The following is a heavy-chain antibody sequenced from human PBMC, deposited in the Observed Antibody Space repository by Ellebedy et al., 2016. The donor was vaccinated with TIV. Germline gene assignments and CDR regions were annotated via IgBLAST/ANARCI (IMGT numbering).Heavy chain of an antibody. V-gene: IGHV3-13*01. Sequence: ETLSLTCAASGFTFSSYDMHWVRQATGKGLEWVSAIGTAGDTYYPGSVKGRFTISRENAKNSLYLQITSLRAEDTAVYYCARVRFGDTAVDYWGQGTLVTVSS. CDR1: GFTFSSYD. CDR3: ARVRFGDTAVDY. J-gene: IGHJ4*03. CDR2: IGTAGDT. D-gene: IGHD2-21*01.